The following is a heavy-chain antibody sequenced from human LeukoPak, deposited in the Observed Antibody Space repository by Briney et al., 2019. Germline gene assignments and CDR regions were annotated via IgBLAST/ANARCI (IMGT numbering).Heavy chain of an antibody. D-gene: IGHD2-15*01. V-gene: IGHV3-33*01. CDR3: ARWVVVAATYYYYGMDV. CDR1: GFTFSSYG. J-gene: IGHJ6*02. Sequence: PGGSLRLSCAASGFTFSSYGMHWVRQAPGKGLEWVAVIWYDGSNKYYADSVKGRFTISRDNSKNTLYLQMNSLRAEDTAVYYCARWVVVAATYYYYGMDVWGQGTTVTVSS. CDR2: IWYDGSNK.